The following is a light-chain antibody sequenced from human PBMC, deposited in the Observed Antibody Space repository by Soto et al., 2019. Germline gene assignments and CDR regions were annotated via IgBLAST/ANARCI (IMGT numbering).Light chain of an antibody. CDR2: DVS. CDR3: QQYTNYPWT. V-gene: IGKV1-5*01. J-gene: IGKJ1*01. CDR1: QSISSW. Sequence: DIQMTQSPPTLSASVGDRVTINCRASQSISSWLAWYQQRPGKAPNLLIYDVSSLESGVPSRFSGSGSGTEFTLTISSLQPDDFATYYCQQYTNYPWTFGQGTKVEIK.